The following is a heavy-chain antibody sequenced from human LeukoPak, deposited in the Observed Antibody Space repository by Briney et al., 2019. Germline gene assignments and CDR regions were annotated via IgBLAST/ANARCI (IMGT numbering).Heavy chain of an antibody. CDR3: ARDLGHYSDSSVYYHNWFDP. D-gene: IGHD3-22*01. CDR2: IHYGGST. V-gene: IGHV4-59*01. J-gene: IGHJ5*02. CDR1: GGSISGFY. Sequence: PSETLSLTCTVPGGSISGFYWSWIRQPPGEGLEWIGYIHYGGSTNYNPSLKSRVTISVDTSKNQFSLKLSSVTAADMAVYYCARDLGHYSDSSVYYHNWFDPWGQGTLVTVSS.